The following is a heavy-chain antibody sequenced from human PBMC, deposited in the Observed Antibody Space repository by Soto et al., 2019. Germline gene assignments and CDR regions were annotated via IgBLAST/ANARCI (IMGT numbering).Heavy chain of an antibody. CDR1: GGSISSYY. CDR3: ARDNTIFGVDPYYGMDV. V-gene: IGHV4-4*07. D-gene: IGHD3-3*01. Sequence: PSETLSLTCTVSGGSISSYYWSWIPQPAGKGLEWIGRIYTSGSTNYNPSLKSRVTMSVDTSKNQFSLKLSSVTAADTAVYYCARDNTIFGVDPYYGMDVWGQGTTVTVSS. J-gene: IGHJ6*02. CDR2: IYTSGST.